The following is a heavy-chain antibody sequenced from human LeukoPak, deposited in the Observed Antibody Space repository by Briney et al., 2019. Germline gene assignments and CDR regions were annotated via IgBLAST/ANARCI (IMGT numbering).Heavy chain of an antibody. CDR3: ARAKKSHYYYYMDV. CDR2: ISGSGGIR. Sequence: PGGSLRLSCAASGFRFSSYAMSWARQAPGKGLEWVSAISGSGGIRNYADSVKGRFTISRDNAKNSLYLQMNSLRAEDTAVYYCARAKKSHYYYYMDVWGKGTTVTVSS. CDR1: GFRFSSYA. J-gene: IGHJ6*03. V-gene: IGHV3-23*01.